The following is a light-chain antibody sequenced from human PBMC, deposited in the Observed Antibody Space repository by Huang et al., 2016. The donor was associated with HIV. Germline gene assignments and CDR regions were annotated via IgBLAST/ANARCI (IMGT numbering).Light chain of an antibody. CDR1: QNITKS. CDR3: QQSFSVPRT. J-gene: IGKJ1*01. Sequence: DIQMTQSPPSLSASVGDRVTFTCRADQNITKSLNWYQQKPGKAPKLLIYTVSTLESGVPSRFIGSGSGSRFTLNIGDLQPEDFATYYYQQSFSVPRTFG. V-gene: IGKV1-39*01. CDR2: TVS.